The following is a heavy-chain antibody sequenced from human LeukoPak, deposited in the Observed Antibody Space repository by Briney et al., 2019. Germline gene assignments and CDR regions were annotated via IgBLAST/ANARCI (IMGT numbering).Heavy chain of an antibody. Sequence: PSETLSLTCAVYGGSFSGYYWSWIRQPPGKGLEWIGEINHSGSTNYNPSLKSRVTISVDTSKNQFSLKLSSVTAADTAVYYCARDAAAGLDYWGQGTLVTASS. CDR2: INHSGST. CDR1: GGSFSGYY. J-gene: IGHJ4*02. V-gene: IGHV4-34*01. D-gene: IGHD6-19*01. CDR3: ARDAAAGLDY.